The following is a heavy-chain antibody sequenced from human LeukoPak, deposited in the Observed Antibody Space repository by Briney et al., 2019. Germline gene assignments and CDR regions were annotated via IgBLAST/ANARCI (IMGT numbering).Heavy chain of an antibody. Sequence: GGSLRLSCAASGFTFSNAWMSWVRQAPGKGLEWVGRIKSKTDGGTTDYAAPVKGRFTISRDDSKNTLYLQMNSLKTEDTAVYYCTTSTWYSSSLYKEYWGQGTLVTVSS. CDR1: GFTFSNAW. CDR3: TTSTWYSSSLYKEY. J-gene: IGHJ4*02. D-gene: IGHD6-13*01. CDR2: IKSKTDGGTT. V-gene: IGHV3-15*01.